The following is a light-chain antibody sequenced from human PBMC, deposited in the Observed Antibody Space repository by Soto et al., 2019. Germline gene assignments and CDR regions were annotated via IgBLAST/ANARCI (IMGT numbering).Light chain of an antibody. CDR3: SSYTSSSTLSYV. CDR2: DVS. CDR1: SSDVGGYNY. J-gene: IGLJ1*01. Sequence: QSVLTQPASVSGSPGQSITISRTGTSSDVGGYNYVSWYQQHPGKAPKLMIYDVSNRPSGVSNRFSGSKSGNTASLTISGLQAEDEADYYCSSYTSSSTLSYVFGTGTKVTVL. V-gene: IGLV2-14*01.